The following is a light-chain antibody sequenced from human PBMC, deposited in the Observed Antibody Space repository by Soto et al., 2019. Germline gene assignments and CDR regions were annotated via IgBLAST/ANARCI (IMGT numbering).Light chain of an antibody. CDR1: QGIKNW. V-gene: IGKV1-12*01. Sequence: DIQMTQSPSYVSGSVGGRVTVTFRSSQGIKNWLAWHHQKPGKAPNLLISTGSSLQSGVPSRFSGSGSGTDFTLTINSLQPEDFATYYCQQAASFPITFGQGTRLEIK. J-gene: IGKJ5*01. CDR3: QQAASFPIT. CDR2: TGS.